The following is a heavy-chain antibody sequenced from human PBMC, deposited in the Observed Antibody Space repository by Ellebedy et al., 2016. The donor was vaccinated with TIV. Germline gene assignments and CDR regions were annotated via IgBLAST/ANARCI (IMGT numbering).Heavy chain of an antibody. V-gene: IGHV3-48*04. J-gene: IGHJ4*02. CDR3: ARERVAPHSSGTPPDY. D-gene: IGHD3-22*01. CDR2: ISSSGSTI. CDR1: GFTFSSYS. Sequence: GESLKISCAASGFTFSSYSMNWVRQAPGKGLEWVSYISSSGSTIYYADSVKGRFTISRDNAKNSLYLQMNSLRAEDTAVYYCARERVAPHSSGTPPDYWGQGTLVTVPS.